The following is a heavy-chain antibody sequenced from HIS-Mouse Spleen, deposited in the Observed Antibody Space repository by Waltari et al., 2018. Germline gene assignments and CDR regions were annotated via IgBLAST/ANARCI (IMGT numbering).Heavy chain of an antibody. V-gene: IGHV1-8*01. CDR1: GYTFTSYD. J-gene: IGHJ3*02. D-gene: IGHD7-27*01. CDR2: MNPKSGNT. CDR3: ATRANWGSHDAFDI. Sequence: QVQLVQSGAEVKKPGASVKVSCKASGYTFTSYDINWVRQATGQGLEWMGWMNPKSGNTGYAQKSQGRVTMTRNTSISTAYMELSSLRSEDTAVYYCATRANWGSHDAFDIWGQGTMVTVSS.